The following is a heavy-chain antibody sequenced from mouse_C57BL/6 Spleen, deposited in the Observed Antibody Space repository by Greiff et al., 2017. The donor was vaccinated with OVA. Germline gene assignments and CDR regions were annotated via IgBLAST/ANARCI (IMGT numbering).Heavy chain of an antibody. V-gene: IGHV1-50*01. Sequence: VKQSCKASGYTFTSYWMQWVKQRPGQGLEWIGEIDPSDSYTNYNQKFKGKATLTVDTSSSTAYMQLSSLTSEDSAVYYCARSYTLYAMDYWGQGTSVTVSS. CDR2: IDPSDSYT. CDR1: GYTFTSYW. J-gene: IGHJ4*01. CDR3: ARSYTLYAMDY. D-gene: IGHD2-12*01.